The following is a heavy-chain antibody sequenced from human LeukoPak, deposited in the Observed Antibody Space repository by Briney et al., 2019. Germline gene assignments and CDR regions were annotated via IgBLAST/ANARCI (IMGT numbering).Heavy chain of an antibody. V-gene: IGHV4-34*01. Sequence: PSETLSLTCAVYGGSFSGYYWSWIRQPPGQGLEWIGEINHSGSTNYNPSLKSRVTISVDTSKNQFSLKLSSVTAADTAVYYCARDGGDYGDPLDYWGQGTLVTVSS. CDR3: ARDGGDYGDPLDY. CDR1: GGSFSGYY. J-gene: IGHJ4*02. D-gene: IGHD4-17*01. CDR2: INHSGST.